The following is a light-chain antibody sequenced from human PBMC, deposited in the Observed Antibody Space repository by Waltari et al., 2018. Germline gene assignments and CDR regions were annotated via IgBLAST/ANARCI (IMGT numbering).Light chain of an antibody. CDR1: QFVKNN. Sequence: DIQLTQSPSTLSASVGDRVTITCRASQFVKNNLAWYQQKPGKAPKVLIHNVSRLESGVPSRFSGSGYGTEFTLTISSLQPDDFATYYCQQYDSLPVTFGGGTNVDIK. CDR3: QQYDSLPVT. CDR2: NVS. J-gene: IGKJ4*01. V-gene: IGKV1-5*03.